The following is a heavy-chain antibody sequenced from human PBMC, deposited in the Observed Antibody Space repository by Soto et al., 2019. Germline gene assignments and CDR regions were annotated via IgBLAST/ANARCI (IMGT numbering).Heavy chain of an antibody. J-gene: IGHJ4*02. V-gene: IGHV1-46*01. CDR3: ARETYHYDSSGSPAGFDY. D-gene: IGHD3-22*01. Sequence: ASVKVSCKASGYTFTSYYMHWVRQAPGQGLEWMGIINPSGGSTSYAQKFQGRVTMTRDTSTSTVYMELSSLRSEDTAVYYCARETYHYDSSGSPAGFDYWGQGTLVTVSS. CDR2: INPSGGST. CDR1: GYTFTSYY.